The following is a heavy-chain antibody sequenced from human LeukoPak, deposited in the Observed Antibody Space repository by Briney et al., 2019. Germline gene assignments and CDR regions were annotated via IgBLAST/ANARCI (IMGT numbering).Heavy chain of an antibody. Sequence: PSETLSLTCTVSGYSISSGYYWGWIRQPPGKGLEWIGSIYHSGSTYYNPSLKSRVTISVDTSKNQFSLKLSSVTAADTAVYYCARGVLRFLEWLSPSYYYYMDVWGKGTTVTVSS. CDR1: GYSISSGYY. CDR3: ARGVLRFLEWLSPSYYYYMDV. CDR2: IYHSGST. V-gene: IGHV4-38-2*02. J-gene: IGHJ6*03. D-gene: IGHD3-3*01.